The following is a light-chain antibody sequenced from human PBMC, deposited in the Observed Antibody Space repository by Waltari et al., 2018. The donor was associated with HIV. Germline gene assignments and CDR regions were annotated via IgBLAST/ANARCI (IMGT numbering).Light chain of an antibody. V-gene: IGLV1-47*01. J-gene: IGLJ1*01. CDR2: KNY. CDR1: SSTIGNDH. Sequence: QSVLTQPPSASGNPAQTVTISCSGRSSTIGNDHVYWYQQLPGMTPKLLIYKNYQRPSGVPDRFAGSKSGTSASLAISGLRSEDEADYYCVGWDGSLSGYVFGAGTKVTVL. CDR3: VGWDGSLSGYV.